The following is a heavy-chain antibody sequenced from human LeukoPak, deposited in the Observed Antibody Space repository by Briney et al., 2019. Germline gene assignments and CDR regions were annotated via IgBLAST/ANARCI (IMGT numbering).Heavy chain of an antibody. V-gene: IGHV1-18*01. Sequence: ASVKVSCKASGYTFTSYGISWVRQAPGQGLEWMGWISAYNGNTNYAQKLQGRVTMTTDTSTSTAYMELRSLRSDDTAVYYCARVDSSRNPGQFDYWGQGTLVTVSS. CDR1: GYTFTSYG. CDR2: ISAYNGNT. CDR3: ARVDSSRNPGQFDY. J-gene: IGHJ4*02. D-gene: IGHD6-13*01.